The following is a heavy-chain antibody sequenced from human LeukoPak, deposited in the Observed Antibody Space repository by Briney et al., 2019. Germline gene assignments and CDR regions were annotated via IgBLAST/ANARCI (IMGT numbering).Heavy chain of an antibody. J-gene: IGHJ4*02. Sequence: SETLSLTCAVYGGSFSGYYWSWIRQPPGKGLEWIGEINHSGSTNYNPSLKSRFTISVDTSKNQFSLKLSSVTAADTAVYYCARGNWGLFDYWGQGTLVTVSS. CDR3: ARGNWGLFDY. V-gene: IGHV4-34*01. D-gene: IGHD7-27*01. CDR2: INHSGST. CDR1: GGSFSGYY.